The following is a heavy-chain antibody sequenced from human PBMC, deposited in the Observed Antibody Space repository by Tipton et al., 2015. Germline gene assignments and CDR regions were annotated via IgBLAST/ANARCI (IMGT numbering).Heavy chain of an antibody. V-gene: IGHV4-59*01. CDR1: GGSLSGYY. D-gene: IGHD5-24*01. Sequence: TLSLTCSVSGGSLSGYYWNWIRQTPGKGLEWIGYIYYTGSTHYNPSLKRRVTISLDTSKNQFSLTLNSVTAADAAVYYCARDLEHGMDVWGQGTTVTVSS. CDR2: IYYTGST. CDR3: ARDLEHGMDV. J-gene: IGHJ6*02.